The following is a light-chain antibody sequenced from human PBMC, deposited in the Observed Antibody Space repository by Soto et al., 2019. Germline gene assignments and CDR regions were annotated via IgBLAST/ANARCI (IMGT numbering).Light chain of an antibody. CDR2: STS. J-gene: IGKJ1*01. CDR1: QSISYY. V-gene: IGKV1-39*01. Sequence: DIQMTQSPSSLSASVGDRVTITCRASQSISYYLNWYQQKQGRAPRLLIYSTSTLQSEVPSKFSGSASGTDFTLTISSLQPEDFATYYCQQSYSTPWTFGQGTKVEIK. CDR3: QQSYSTPWT.